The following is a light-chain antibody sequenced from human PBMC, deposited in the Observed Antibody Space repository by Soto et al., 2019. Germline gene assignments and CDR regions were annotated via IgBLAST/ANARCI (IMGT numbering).Light chain of an antibody. CDR1: QSVRTK. J-gene: IGKJ5*01. V-gene: IGKV3D-15*01. CDR2: GAS. CDR3: QQYNNWPAEIT. Sequence: ETVMTQSPATLSVSPGERATLSCRAIQSVRTKLAWYQQKPGQAPRLLIYGASSRATGIPARSSGSGSGTEFTLTISSLQSEDSAVYYCQQYNNWPAEITFGQGTRLEIK.